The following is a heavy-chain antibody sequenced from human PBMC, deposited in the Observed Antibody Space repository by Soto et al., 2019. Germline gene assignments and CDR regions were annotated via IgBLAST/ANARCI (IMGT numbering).Heavy chain of an antibody. CDR1: GYTFTSYA. CDR2: INAGNGNT. Sequence: GASVKVSCKASGYTFTSYAMHWVRQAPGQRLEWMGWINAGNGNTKYSQKFQGRVTITRDTSASTAYMELSSLRSEDTAVYYCARDRRCTNGVCSEYFQHWGQGTLVTVSS. J-gene: IGHJ1*01. CDR3: ARDRRCTNGVCSEYFQH. D-gene: IGHD2-8*01. V-gene: IGHV1-3*01.